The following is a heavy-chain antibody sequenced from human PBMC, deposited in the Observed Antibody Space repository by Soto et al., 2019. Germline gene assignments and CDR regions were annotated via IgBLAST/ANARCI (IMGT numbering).Heavy chain of an antibody. V-gene: IGHV4-30-4*01. Sequence: SETLSLTCTVSGGSIRSGDYYWSWIRQPPGEGLEWIGYFYYTGSTYYNPSLKSRVSISVDTSKNQFSPKPSSVTAADTAVYYCARVPHYYNSSGHFRDCWGQGSLVTVSS. CDR1: GGSIRSGDYY. D-gene: IGHD3-22*01. CDR2: FYYTGST. J-gene: IGHJ4*02. CDR3: ARVPHYYNSSGHFRDC.